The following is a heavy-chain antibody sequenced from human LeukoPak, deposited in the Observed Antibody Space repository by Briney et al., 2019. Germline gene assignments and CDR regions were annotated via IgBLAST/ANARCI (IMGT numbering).Heavy chain of an antibody. Sequence: PSETLSLTCTVSGGSISSYYWSWIRQPPGKGLEWIGYIYTSGSTNYNPSLKSRVTISVDTSKNQFSLKLSSVTAADTAVYYCARRSSTRRWGAGTGYYFDYWGQGTLVNVSS. CDR1: GGSISSYY. CDR2: IYTSGST. V-gene: IGHV4-4*09. CDR3: ARRSSTRRWGAGTGYYFDY. D-gene: IGHD2-2*01. J-gene: IGHJ4*02.